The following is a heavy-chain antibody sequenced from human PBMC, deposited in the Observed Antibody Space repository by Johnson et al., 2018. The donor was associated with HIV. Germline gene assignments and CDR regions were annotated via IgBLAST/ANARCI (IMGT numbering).Heavy chain of an antibody. Sequence: VQLVESGGGVVRPGGSLRLSCAASGFTFDDYGMSWVRQAPGISYDGSNKYYADSVKGRFTISRDNSKNTLYLQMNSLRAEDTAVYYCAKDGGSYGGAFDIWGQGTMVTVSS. D-gene: IGHD1-26*01. J-gene: IGHJ3*02. CDR1: GFTFDDYG. V-gene: IGHV3-30*18. CDR2: ISYDGSNK. CDR3: AKDGGSYGGAFDI.